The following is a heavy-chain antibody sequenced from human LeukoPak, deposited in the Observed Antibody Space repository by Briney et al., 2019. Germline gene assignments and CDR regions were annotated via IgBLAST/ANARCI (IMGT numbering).Heavy chain of an antibody. CDR1: GGSISSGGYY. Sequence: SETLSLTCTVSGGSISSGGYYWSWIRQPPGKGLEWIGYIYHSGSTYYNPSLKSRVTISVDRSKNQFSLKLSSVTAADTAVYYCARDRKPYYFDYWGQGTLVTVSS. CDR2: IYHSGST. V-gene: IGHV4-30-2*01. J-gene: IGHJ4*02. CDR3: ARDRKPYYFDY.